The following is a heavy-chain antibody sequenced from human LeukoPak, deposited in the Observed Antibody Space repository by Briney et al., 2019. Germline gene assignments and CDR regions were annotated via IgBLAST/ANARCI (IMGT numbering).Heavy chain of an antibody. Sequence: VASVKVSCKASGYTFIGYSMHWVRQAPGQGLEWMAWIDPNSGVTNYSQKFQGRVTMTRDTSITTAYMELSRLTFDDTAVYFCARDHVGAREGPLDYWGQGTLVTVSS. J-gene: IGHJ4*02. CDR2: IDPNSGVT. D-gene: IGHD3-16*01. CDR3: ARDHVGAREGPLDY. CDR1: GYTFIGYS. V-gene: IGHV1-2*02.